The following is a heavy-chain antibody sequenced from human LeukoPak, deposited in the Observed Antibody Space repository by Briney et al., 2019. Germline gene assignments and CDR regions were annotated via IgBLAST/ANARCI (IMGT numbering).Heavy chain of an antibody. CDR1: GFTFSNYA. V-gene: IGHV3-21*01. J-gene: IGHJ4*02. D-gene: IGHD2-2*01. CDR2: ISSSSSYI. CDR3: ARDPRGYCSSTSCSPVDY. Sequence: GGSLRLSCAASGFTFSNYAMSWVRQAPGKGLEWVSSISSSSSYIYYADSVKGRFTISRDNAKNSLYLQMNSLRAEDTAVYYCARDPRGYCSSTSCSPVDYWGQGTLVTVSS.